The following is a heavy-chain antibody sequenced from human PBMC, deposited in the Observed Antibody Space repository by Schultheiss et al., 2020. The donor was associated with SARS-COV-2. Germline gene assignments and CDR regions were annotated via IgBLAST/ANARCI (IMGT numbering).Heavy chain of an antibody. D-gene: IGHD3-22*01. V-gene: IGHV4-34*01. CDR2: INHSGST. CDR3: ARAVLVVVDWYFDL. J-gene: IGHJ2*01. Sequence: SETLSLTCAVYGGSFSGYYWSWIRQPPGKGLEWIGEINHSGSTNYNPSLKSRVTISVDTSKNQFSLKLSSVTAADTAVYYCARAVLVVVDWYFDLWGRGTLDTVSS. CDR1: GGSFSGYY.